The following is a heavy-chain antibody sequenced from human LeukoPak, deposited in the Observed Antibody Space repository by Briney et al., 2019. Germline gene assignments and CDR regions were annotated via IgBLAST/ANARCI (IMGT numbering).Heavy chain of an antibody. CDR3: TAAKLGNYCFDP. CDR1: GFTFSNAW. CDR2: IKTKTDGGTI. Sequence: GGSLRLSCVASGFTFSNAWMIWVRQAPGKGLEWVGRIKTKTDGGTIDYAAPVKGRFSISRDDSENTVYLQMNSLKVEDTGLYYCTAAKLGNYCFDPWGRGTPVTVSS. V-gene: IGHV3-15*01. J-gene: IGHJ5*02. D-gene: IGHD7-27*01.